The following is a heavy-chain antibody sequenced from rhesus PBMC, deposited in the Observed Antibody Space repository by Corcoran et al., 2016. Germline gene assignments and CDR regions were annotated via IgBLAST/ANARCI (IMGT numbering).Heavy chain of an antibody. CDR2: IDPSDSDT. V-gene: IGHV5-20*02. CDR1: GYSFTRYW. D-gene: IGHD6-25*01. J-gene: IGHJ2*01. CDR3: ATRRSSGSWYFDI. Sequence: EVQLVQSGAEVKRPGESLKISCKTSGYSFTRYWISWVSQLPGKGLEWMGAIDPSDSDTRYSPSFQGQVTIAADKSISTAYLQWSSLKASDTATYYCATRRSSGSWYFDIWGPGTPITISS.